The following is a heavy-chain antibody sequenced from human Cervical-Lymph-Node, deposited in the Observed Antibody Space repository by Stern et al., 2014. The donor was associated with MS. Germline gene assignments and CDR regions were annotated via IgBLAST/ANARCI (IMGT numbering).Heavy chain of an antibody. V-gene: IGHV3-30-3*01. CDR3: ARDLVWFGELDWGAMDV. D-gene: IGHD3-10*01. CDR1: GFNFSSYA. CDR2: ISYDGSKA. J-gene: IGHJ6*02. Sequence: DQLVESGGGVVQPGRALRLSCAATGFNFSSYAMQWVRQAPGKGLEWLAVISYDGSKAYYTESVKGRFTVSRDNSKNTLFLQVSSRRPEDTAEYYCARDLVWFGELDWGAMDVWGHGTTVTVSS.